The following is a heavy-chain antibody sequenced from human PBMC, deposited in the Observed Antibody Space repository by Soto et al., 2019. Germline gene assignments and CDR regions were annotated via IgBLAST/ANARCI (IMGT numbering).Heavy chain of an antibody. CDR3: ARANYDFWSHNAFDI. V-gene: IGHV4-59*01. CDR1: GGSISSYY. J-gene: IGHJ3*02. CDR2: IYYSGST. Sequence: SETLSLTCTVSGGSISSYYWSWIRQPPGKGLEWIGYIYYSGSTNYNPSLKSRVTISVDTSKNQFSLKLSSVTAADTAVYYCARANYDFWSHNAFDIWGQGTMVTVSS. D-gene: IGHD3-3*01.